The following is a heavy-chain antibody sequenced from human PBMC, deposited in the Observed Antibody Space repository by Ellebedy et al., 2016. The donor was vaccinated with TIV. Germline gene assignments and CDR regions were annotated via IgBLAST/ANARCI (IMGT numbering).Heavy chain of an antibody. CDR1: GYTFTNYY. Sequence: AASVKVSCKASGYTFTNYYIHWVRQAPGQGLEWMGIINPSASSTSYAQKFQDRVIMTWDPSTSTVYLELSSLRSEDTAIYYCARHRDTALSFWGQGTLVTVSS. V-gene: IGHV1-46*01. J-gene: IGHJ4*02. CDR3: ARHRDTALSF. D-gene: IGHD5-18*01. CDR2: INPSASST.